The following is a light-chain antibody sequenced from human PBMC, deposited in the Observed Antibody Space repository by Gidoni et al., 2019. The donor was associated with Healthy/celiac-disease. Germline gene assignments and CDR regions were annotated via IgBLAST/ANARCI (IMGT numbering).Light chain of an antibody. CDR1: QSVSID. J-gene: IGKJ4*01. CDR2: AAS. CDR3: QQYKNWPPLT. Sequence: EIVMTQSPATLSVSPGERATLSCRASQSVSIDLAWYQQKPGQAPRLLIHAASPRATGIPARISGSGSGTEFTLTISSLQSEDFAVYYCQQYKNWPPLTFGGGTKVEIK. V-gene: IGKV3-15*01.